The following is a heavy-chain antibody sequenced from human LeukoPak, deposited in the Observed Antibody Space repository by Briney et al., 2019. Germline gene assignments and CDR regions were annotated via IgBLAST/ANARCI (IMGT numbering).Heavy chain of an antibody. CDR2: ISGGGGST. Sequence: GGSLRLSCAASGFTFSNYAMSWVRQAPGKGLEWVSGISGGGGSTYYADSVKGRFTISRDNSKNTLYLQMNSLRAEDTAIYYCAKSLLIIARGPEYWGQGTLVTVSS. V-gene: IGHV3-23*01. J-gene: IGHJ4*02. D-gene: IGHD3-9*01. CDR3: AKSLLIIARGPEY. CDR1: GFTFSNYA.